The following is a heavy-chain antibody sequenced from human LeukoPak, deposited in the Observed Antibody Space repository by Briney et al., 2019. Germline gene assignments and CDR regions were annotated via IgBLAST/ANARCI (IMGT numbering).Heavy chain of an antibody. D-gene: IGHD6-6*01. CDR2: INGDGSST. J-gene: IGHJ4*02. Sequence: GGSLRLSCAASGFTFSDYWMHWVRQAPGKGLVWVSRINGDGSSTTYADSVKGRFTISRDNAKNTLYLQINSLRAEDAAVYYCARDMYSTSSARGAYWGQGTLVTVSS. V-gene: IGHV3-74*01. CDR3: ARDMYSTSSARGAY. CDR1: GFTFSDYW.